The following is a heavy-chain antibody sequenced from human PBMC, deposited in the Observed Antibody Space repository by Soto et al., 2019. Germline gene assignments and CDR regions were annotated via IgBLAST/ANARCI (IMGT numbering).Heavy chain of an antibody. CDR3: ARDWGVVVTGVWDY. Sequence: ASVKVSCKASGYTFTSYDINWVRQATGQGLEWMGWMNPNSGNTGYAQKFQDRVTMTRNTSTSTAYMELSSLRSEDTAVYYCARDWGVVVTGVWDYWGQGTLVTVSS. D-gene: IGHD2-21*02. CDR1: GYTFTSYD. J-gene: IGHJ4*02. V-gene: IGHV1-8*01. CDR2: MNPNSGNT.